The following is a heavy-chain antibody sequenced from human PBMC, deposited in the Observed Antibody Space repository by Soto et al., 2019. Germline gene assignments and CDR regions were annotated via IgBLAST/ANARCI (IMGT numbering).Heavy chain of an antibody. J-gene: IGHJ5*02. V-gene: IGHV3-21*01. CDR3: ARDVNGGFCGA. CDR2: ISSRNNDM. CDR1: GFTFSSYS. D-gene: IGHD2-21*01. Sequence: EVQMVESGGGLVKPGGSLRLSCAASGFTFSSYSMNWVRQAPGKGLEWVSTISSRNNDMYYVDSVKGRFTISRDNARNSVYLQRNSPRADDTAVYYCARDVNGGFCGAWGQGTLVTVSS.